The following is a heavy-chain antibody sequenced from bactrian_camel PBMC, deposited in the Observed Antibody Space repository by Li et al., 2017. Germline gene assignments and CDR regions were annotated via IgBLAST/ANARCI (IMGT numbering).Heavy chain of an antibody. J-gene: IGHJ4*01. V-gene: IGHV3S10*01. D-gene: IGHD7*01. CDR2: LESDGST. Sequence: LVESGGGSVQAGGSLRLSCRVAQYIYSRYGLDNGAAWFRHAPGNERETIAELESDGSTKYADFVKGRFTISNDIAQKMIYLQMNDLKPEDSAMYYCALDRRQTGGWNWLGQGTQVTVS. CDR1: QYIYSRYGLDNG.